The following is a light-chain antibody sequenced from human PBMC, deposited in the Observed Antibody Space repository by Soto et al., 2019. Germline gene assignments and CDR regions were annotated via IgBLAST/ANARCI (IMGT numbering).Light chain of an antibody. CDR2: GAS. Sequence: EIVMTQSPATLSVSPGERATLSCRVSQSVSSNLAWYQQKPGQAPRLLIYGASTRATGIPARFSGRGSGTEFTLTISSLQSGDFAVYYCQQYNNWPPTWTFGQGTKVDIK. V-gene: IGKV3-15*01. J-gene: IGKJ1*01. CDR1: QSVSSN. CDR3: QQYNNWPPTWT.